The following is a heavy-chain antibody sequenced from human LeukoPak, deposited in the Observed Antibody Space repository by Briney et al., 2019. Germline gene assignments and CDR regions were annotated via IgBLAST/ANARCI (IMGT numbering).Heavy chain of an antibody. CDR2: ISWISGSI. J-gene: IGHJ4*02. CDR1: GFTFDDYA. CDR3: AKESGYYSFDY. Sequence: GRSLRLSCAASGFTFDDYAMHWVRHAPGKGLEWVSGISWISGSIGYADSVKGRFTISRDNAKNSLYLQMNSLRAEDTALYYCAKESGYYSFDYWGQGTLVTVSS. V-gene: IGHV3-9*01. D-gene: IGHD3-3*01.